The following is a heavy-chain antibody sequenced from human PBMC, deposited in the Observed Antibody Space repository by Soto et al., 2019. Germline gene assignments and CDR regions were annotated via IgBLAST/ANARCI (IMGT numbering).Heavy chain of an antibody. V-gene: IGHV4-39*01. J-gene: IGHJ6*02. D-gene: IGHD4-17*01. CDR1: GGSISSSTYY. CDR2: IDYSGSA. Sequence: QLQLQESGPGLVKPSETLSLTCTVSGGSISSSTYYWGWIRQPPGKGLEWIGMIDYSGSAYYNPSLKSRVTVSIDTSKNQFSLRLSSVTAADTAVYYCARHGVDYGDYASYYYYGMDVWDRGTTVTVSS. CDR3: ARHGVDYGDYASYYYYGMDV.